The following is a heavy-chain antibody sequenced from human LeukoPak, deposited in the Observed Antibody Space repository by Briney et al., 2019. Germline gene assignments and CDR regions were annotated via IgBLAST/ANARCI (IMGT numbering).Heavy chain of an antibody. J-gene: IGHJ5*02. Sequence: TGGSLRLSCAASGFTFSSYWMSWVRQAPGKGLEWVANIKQDGSEKYYVDSVKGRFTISRDNAKNSLYLQMNSLRAEDTAVYYCARDDYGDYVGPLGFDPWGQGTLVTVSS. CDR3: ARDDYGDYVGPLGFDP. V-gene: IGHV3-7*01. D-gene: IGHD4-17*01. CDR1: GFTFSSYW. CDR2: IKQDGSEK.